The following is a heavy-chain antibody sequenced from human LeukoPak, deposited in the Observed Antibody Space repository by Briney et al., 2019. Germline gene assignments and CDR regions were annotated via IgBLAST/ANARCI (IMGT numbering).Heavy chain of an antibody. J-gene: IGHJ6*03. Sequence: ASVKVSCKASGYTFTGYYMHWVRQAPGQGLEWMGWINPNSGGTNYAQKLQGRVTMTTDTSTSTAYMELRSLRSDDTAVYYCARGNGGYCSGGSCYPEHYYYYMDVWGKGTTVTVSS. CDR3: ARGNGGYCSGGSCYPEHYYYYMDV. CDR1: GYTFTGYY. D-gene: IGHD2-15*01. CDR2: INPNSGGT. V-gene: IGHV1-2*02.